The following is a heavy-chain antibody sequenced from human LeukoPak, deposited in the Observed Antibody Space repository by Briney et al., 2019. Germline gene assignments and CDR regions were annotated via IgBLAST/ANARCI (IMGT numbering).Heavy chain of an antibody. D-gene: IGHD6-6*01. J-gene: IGHJ4*02. V-gene: IGHV4-34*01. CDR2: INHSGST. CDR3: ARASAYSTSSGVNY. Sequence: SETLSLTCAVYGGSFGGYYWSWIRQPPGKGLAWIGQINHSGSTDYSPSLKSRVTISVDTSKNQFSLKLSSVTAADTAVYYCARASAYSTSSGVNYWGQGALVTVSS. CDR1: GGSFGGYY.